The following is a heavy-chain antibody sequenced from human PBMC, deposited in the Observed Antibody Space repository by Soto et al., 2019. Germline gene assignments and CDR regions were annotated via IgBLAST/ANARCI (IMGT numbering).Heavy chain of an antibody. V-gene: IGHV1-8*01. CDR3: ARGGVRYCSSTSCQSDAFDI. Sequence: ASVKVSCKASGYTFTSYDINWVRQATGQGLEWMGWMNPNSGNTGYAQKFQGRVTMTRNTSISTAYMELSSLRSEDTAVYYCARGGVRYCSSTSCQSDAFDIWGQGTIVTVSS. CDR1: GYTFTSYD. D-gene: IGHD2-2*01. J-gene: IGHJ3*02. CDR2: MNPNSGNT.